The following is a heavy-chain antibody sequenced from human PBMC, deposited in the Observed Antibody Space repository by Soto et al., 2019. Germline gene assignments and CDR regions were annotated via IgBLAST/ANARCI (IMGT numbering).Heavy chain of an antibody. Sequence: SETLSLTCSLSGASITSTTYFWAWIRQPPGKGLEWVGSIYSSGKTHYNPSLKSRATISVDRSRNQFSLQVSSVTAADTAVYYCAKNLPRTGRFDYWGQGTVVTVYS. V-gene: IGHV4-39*01. CDR2: IYSSGKT. CDR1: GASITSTTYF. J-gene: IGHJ4*02. CDR3: AKNLPRTGRFDY.